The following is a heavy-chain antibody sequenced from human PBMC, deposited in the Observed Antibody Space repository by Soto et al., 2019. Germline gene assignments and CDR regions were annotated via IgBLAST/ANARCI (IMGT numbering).Heavy chain of an antibody. D-gene: IGHD6-19*01. V-gene: IGHV3-73*01. J-gene: IGHJ4*02. CDR3: VTYAVAADY. CDR1: GFTFSDSA. Sequence: GGSLRLSCAASGFTFSDSAIHWVRQASGKGLEWVGRVRSKANNYATVYAASVNGRFTISRDDSKNTAYLQMNSLKAEDTAVYYCVTYAVAADYWGQGTLVTVSS. CDR2: VRSKANNYAT.